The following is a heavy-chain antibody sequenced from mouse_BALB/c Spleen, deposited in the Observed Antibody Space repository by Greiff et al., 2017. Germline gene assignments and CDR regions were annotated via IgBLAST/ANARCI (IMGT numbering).Heavy chain of an antibody. J-gene: IGHJ4*01. CDR3: ARDYDHAMDY. V-gene: IGHV1-87*01. Sequence: VKLQESGAELARPGASVMLSCKASGYTFTSYWMQWVKQRPGQGLEWIGAIYPGDGDTRYTQKFKGKATLTADKSSSTAYMQLSSLASEDSAVYYCARDYDHAMDYWGQGTSVTVSS. D-gene: IGHD2-4*01. CDR1: GYTFTSYW. CDR2: IYPGDGDT.